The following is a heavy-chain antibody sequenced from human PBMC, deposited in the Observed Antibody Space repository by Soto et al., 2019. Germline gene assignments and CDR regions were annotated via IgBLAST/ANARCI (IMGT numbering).Heavy chain of an antibody. CDR3: ARAHLGYCSSTSCTYYMDV. Sequence: PGESLKISCKGSGYGFTSYWIGWVRQMPGKGLEWMGIIYPGDSDTRYSPSFQGQVTISADKSISTAYLQWSSLKASDTAMYYCARAHLGYCSSTSCTYYMDVWGKGTTVTVSS. J-gene: IGHJ6*03. D-gene: IGHD2-2*01. V-gene: IGHV5-51*01. CDR2: IYPGDSDT. CDR1: GYGFTSYW.